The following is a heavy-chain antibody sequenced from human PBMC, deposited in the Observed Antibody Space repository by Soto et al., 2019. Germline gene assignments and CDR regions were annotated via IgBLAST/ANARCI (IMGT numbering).Heavy chain of an antibody. Sequence: QVQLVQSGGGVVQPGRSLRLSCAASGFTFSNYGMHWVRQAPGKGLEWVAVISYEVDNKFYVHYVQGRFTISRDNSKNTLFLHMNSSRAEDTAVYYCAKVGRYRSACGSAEHSQLGAQGTLVIVSP. CDR2: ISYEVDNK. V-gene: IGHV3-30*18. CDR1: GFTFSNYG. D-gene: IGHD6-19*01. CDR3: AKVGRYRSACGSAEHSQL. J-gene: IGHJ1*01.